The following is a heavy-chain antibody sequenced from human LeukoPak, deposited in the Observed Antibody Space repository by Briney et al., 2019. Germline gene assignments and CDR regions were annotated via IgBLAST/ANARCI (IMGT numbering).Heavy chain of an antibody. V-gene: IGHV3-21*01. CDR2: ISSSSSYI. Sequence: PGGSLRLSCAASEFTFSSYSMNWVRQAPGKGLEWVSSISSSSSYIYYADSVKGRFTISRDNAKNSLYLQMHSLRAEDTAVYYCAGGGGSGFDYWGQGTLVTVSS. CDR1: EFTFSSYS. J-gene: IGHJ4*02. D-gene: IGHD1-14*01. CDR3: AGGGGSGFDY.